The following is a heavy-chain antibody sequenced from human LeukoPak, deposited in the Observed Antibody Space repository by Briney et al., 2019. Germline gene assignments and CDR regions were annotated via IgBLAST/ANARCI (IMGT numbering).Heavy chain of an antibody. J-gene: IGHJ3*02. Sequence: PGGSLRPSFQASGFTFSSYGRHGSGKAQGKGLEWLAVISYDGSNKNYADSVKGRFTISGDKSKDTLYLQMKSLRPEDTAVYYCARGPGPIAGAKNPFDIWGQGTMVTVSS. CDR3: ARGPGPIAGAKNPFDI. CDR2: ISYDGSNK. V-gene: IGHV3-30*03. D-gene: IGHD1-26*01. CDR1: GFTFSSYG.